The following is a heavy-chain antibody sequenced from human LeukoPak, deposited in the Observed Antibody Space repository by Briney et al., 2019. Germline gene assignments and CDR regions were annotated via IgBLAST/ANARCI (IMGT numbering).Heavy chain of an antibody. Sequence: SETLSLNCTVSGGSISSSSYYWGWIRQPPGNGLEWIGSIYYSGSTYYNPSLKSRVTISVDTSKNQFSLKLSSVTAADTAVYYCARSIAGGDYSIDYWGQGTLVTVSS. V-gene: IGHV4-39*01. CDR3: ARSIAGGDYSIDY. D-gene: IGHD2-21*02. J-gene: IGHJ4*02. CDR2: IYYSGST. CDR1: GGSISSSSYY.